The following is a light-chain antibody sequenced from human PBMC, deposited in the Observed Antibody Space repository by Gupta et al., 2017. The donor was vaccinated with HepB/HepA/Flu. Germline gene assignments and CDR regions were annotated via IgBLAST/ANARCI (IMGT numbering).Light chain of an antibody. J-gene: IGKJ2*02. CDR1: QSISSY. CDR2: AAS. Sequence: GDRVTITCRASQSISSYLNWYQQKPGKAPKLLIYAASSLQSGVPSRFSGSGSGTDFILTISSLQPEDFATYYCQQSYSTPCTFGXGTKLEIK. V-gene: IGKV1-39*01. CDR3: QQSYSTPCT.